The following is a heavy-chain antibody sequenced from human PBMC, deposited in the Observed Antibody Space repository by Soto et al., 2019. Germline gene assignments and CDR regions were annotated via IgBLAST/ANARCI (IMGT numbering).Heavy chain of an antibody. Sequence: PSETLSLTCAVYGGSFSGYYWSWIRQPPGKGLEWIGEINHSGSTNYNPSLKSRVTISVDTSKNQFSLKLSSVTAADTAVYYCARVGRYFDWLSGKDYYMDVWGKGTTVS. D-gene: IGHD3-9*01. CDR2: INHSGST. V-gene: IGHV4-34*01. CDR1: GGSFSGYY. J-gene: IGHJ6*03. CDR3: ARVGRYFDWLSGKDYYMDV.